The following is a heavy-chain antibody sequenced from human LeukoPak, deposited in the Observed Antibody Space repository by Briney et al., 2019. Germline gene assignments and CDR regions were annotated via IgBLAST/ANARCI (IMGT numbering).Heavy chain of an antibody. CDR1: GYTFTSYD. CDR3: ARDPEAGTTGGYHWFDP. J-gene: IGHJ5*02. CDR2: MNPNSGNT. Sequence: ASVKVSCKASGYTFTSYDINWVRQATGQGLEWMGWMNPNSGNTGYAQKFQGRVTMTRNTSISTAYMELSSLRSEDTAAYYCARDPEAGTTGGYHWFDPWGQGTLVTVSS. V-gene: IGHV1-8*01. D-gene: IGHD1-7*01.